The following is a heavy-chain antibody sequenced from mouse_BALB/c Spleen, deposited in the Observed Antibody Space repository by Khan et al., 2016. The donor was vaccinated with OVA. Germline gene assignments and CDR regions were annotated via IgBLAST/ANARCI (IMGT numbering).Heavy chain of an antibody. J-gene: IGHJ2*01. Sequence: VQLQQSGPGLVKPSQSLSLTCTVTGYSITSGYGWNWIRQFPGNKLEWMGYISYSGSTNYNPSLTSRISITRDTSKNQCFLQLNSVTTEDTATYYFARTARIKYWGQGTTRTVSS. V-gene: IGHV3-2*02. D-gene: IGHD1-2*01. CDR1: GYSITSGYG. CDR3: ARTARIKY. CDR2: ISYSGST.